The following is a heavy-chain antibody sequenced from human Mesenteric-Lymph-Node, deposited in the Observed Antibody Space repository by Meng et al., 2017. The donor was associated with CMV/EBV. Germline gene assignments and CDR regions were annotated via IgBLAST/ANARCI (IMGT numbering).Heavy chain of an antibody. CDR1: EFSFSTYW. CDR3: ARGSGESRPYYHYSYSGMDV. CDR2: IKQDGSET. J-gene: IGHJ6*02. Sequence: GGPLRLSCAGYEFSFSTYWMNWVRHSPGKGLEWVANIKQDGSETNYMGSVKGRFTISRDNAKKSLYLQMISLTAEDTAVYFCARGSGESRPYYHYSYSGMDVWGQGTTVTVSS. V-gene: IGHV3-7*01. D-gene: IGHD3-10*01.